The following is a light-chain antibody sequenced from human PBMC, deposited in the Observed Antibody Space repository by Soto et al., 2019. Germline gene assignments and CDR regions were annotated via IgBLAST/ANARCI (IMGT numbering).Light chain of an antibody. CDR3: QQYGSSPWT. CDR2: GAS. Sequence: EIVLTQSPGTLSLSPGERATLSCRASQSVSSSYLAWYQQKPGQAPRLLIYGASSRATGIPDRFSGSGSGTDFTLTISRLEPEGFAVYYCQQYGSSPWTVGQGTKVDIK. CDR1: QSVSSSY. J-gene: IGKJ1*01. V-gene: IGKV3-20*01.